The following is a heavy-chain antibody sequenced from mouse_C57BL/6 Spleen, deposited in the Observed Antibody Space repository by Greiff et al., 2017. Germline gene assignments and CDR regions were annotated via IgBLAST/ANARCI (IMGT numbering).Heavy chain of an antibody. CDR3: ARDYDGGFDY. Sequence: EVQLQQSVAELVRPGASVKLSCTASGFNFKNTYMHWVKQRPEQGLEWIGRIDPANGNTKYAPKFQGKATITADTSSNTAYLQLSSLTSEDTAIYYCARDYDGGFDYWGQGTTLTVSS. D-gene: IGHD2-4*01. CDR2: IDPANGNT. J-gene: IGHJ2*01. CDR1: GFNFKNTY. V-gene: IGHV14-3*01.